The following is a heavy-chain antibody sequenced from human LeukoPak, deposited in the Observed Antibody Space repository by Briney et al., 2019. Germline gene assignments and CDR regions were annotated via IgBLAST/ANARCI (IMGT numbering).Heavy chain of an antibody. J-gene: IGHJ4*02. CDR3: AKAEGTYYYDSSGSAGGYFDY. Sequence: XGSLRLSCAASGFTFSSYGMHWVRQAPGKGLEWVAVISYDGSNKYYADSVKGRFTISRDNSKNTLYLQMNSLRAEDTAVYYCAKAEGTYYYDSSGSAGGYFDYWGQGTLVTVSS. CDR2: ISYDGSNK. V-gene: IGHV3-30*18. CDR1: GFTFSSYG. D-gene: IGHD3-22*01.